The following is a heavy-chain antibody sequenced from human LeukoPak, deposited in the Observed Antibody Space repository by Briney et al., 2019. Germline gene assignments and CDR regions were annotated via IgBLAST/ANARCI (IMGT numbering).Heavy chain of an antibody. Sequence: PGGSLRLSCAASGFTFDDYAMHWVRQAPGKGLEWVSGISWNSGSIGYADSVKGRFTISRDNAKNSLYLQMNSLRAEDTALYYCAKDHSGWFRYYYYGMDVWGQGTTVTVSS. V-gene: IGHV3-9*01. CDR1: GFTFDDYA. J-gene: IGHJ6*02. D-gene: IGHD6-19*01. CDR3: AKDHSGWFRYYYYGMDV. CDR2: ISWNSGSI.